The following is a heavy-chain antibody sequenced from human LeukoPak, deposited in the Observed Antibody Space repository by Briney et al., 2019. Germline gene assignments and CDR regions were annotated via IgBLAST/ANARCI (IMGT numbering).Heavy chain of an antibody. D-gene: IGHD4-17*01. CDR2: ISRSSSYI. CDR3: ATSTVTMGYFDY. V-gene: IGHV3-21*01. CDR1: GFTFSSYS. J-gene: IGHJ4*02. Sequence: GGSLRLSCAASGFTFSSYSMNWVRQAPGKGLEWVSSISRSSSYIYYADSVKGRFTISRDNAKNSLYLQMNSLRAEDTAVYYCATSTVTMGYFDYWGQGALVTVSS.